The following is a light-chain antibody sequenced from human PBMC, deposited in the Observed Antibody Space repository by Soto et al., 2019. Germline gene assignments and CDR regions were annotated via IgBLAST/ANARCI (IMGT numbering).Light chain of an antibody. V-gene: IGKV3-15*01. Sequence: EIALTHAVPASFVSPGERATLSCRPSQSVNSNLAWYQQKPGQAPRLLMYGSTTRATGIPARFSGSGSGTEFTLTISSLQSEDFAVYYCQQYNNWPRTFGQGTKVDIK. CDR1: QSVNSN. J-gene: IGKJ1*01. CDR3: QQYNNWPRT. CDR2: GST.